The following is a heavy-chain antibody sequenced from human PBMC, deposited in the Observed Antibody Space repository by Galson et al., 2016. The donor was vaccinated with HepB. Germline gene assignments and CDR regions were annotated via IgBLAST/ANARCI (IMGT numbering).Heavy chain of an antibody. D-gene: IGHD1-1*01. Sequence: SVKVSCKASGYTFTTYAITWVRQAPGQGLECMGWISSYDGRTNYAQMVQGRVTMTTDTSTGTTYMELRGLTSDDTAVYYCAKTTPTPGPSDDSWGQGTLVTVSS. CDR2: ISSYDGRT. J-gene: IGHJ4*02. V-gene: IGHV1-18*01. CDR1: GYTFTTYA. CDR3: AKTTPTPGPSDDS.